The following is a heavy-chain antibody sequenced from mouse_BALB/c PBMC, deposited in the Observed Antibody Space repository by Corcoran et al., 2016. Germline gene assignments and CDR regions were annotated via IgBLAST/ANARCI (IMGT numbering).Heavy chain of an antibody. V-gene: IGHV1-84*02. D-gene: IGHD2-10*02. Sequence: QIQLQQSGPELVKPGASVKISCKASGYTFTDYYINWVKKKPGQGPEWIGWIYHGSGNTKHNEKFKVKATWTVDTSSSTGYMQLSSRTSEDTAVYFCARWYGNYVFDYWGQGTLVTVSA. CDR3: ARWYGNYVFDY. J-gene: IGHJ3*01. CDR2: IYHGSGNT. CDR1: GYTFTDYY.